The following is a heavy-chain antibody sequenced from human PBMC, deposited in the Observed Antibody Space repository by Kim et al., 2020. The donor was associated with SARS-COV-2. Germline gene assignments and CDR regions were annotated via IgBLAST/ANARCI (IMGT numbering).Heavy chain of an antibody. CDR1: GFTFSNCA. CDR3: ARDLCCGCRCLTYSHY. J-gene: IGHJ4*01. V-gene: IGHV3-30-3*01. D-gene: IGHD2-21*01. Sequence: GGSLRLSCAASGFTFSNCAIHWVRQAPGKGLEWVAVISSDGSTKYYADSVKGRFTISRDNSKNTLYLQMNSLRAEDTALYYCARDLCCGCRCLTYSHY. CDR2: ISSDGSTK.